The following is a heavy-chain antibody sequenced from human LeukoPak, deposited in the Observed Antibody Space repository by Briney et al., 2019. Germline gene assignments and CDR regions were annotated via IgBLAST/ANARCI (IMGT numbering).Heavy chain of an antibody. V-gene: IGHV1-46*01. D-gene: IGHD6-6*01. CDR1: GYTFTSYY. J-gene: IGHJ4*02. CDR2: INPSGGST. Sequence: ASVKVSCKASGYTFTSYYMHWVQQAPGQGLEWMGIINPSGGSTSYAQKFQGGVTMTRDTSTSTVYMELSSLRSEDTAVYYCARGPSIAARPGGPRDYWGQGTLVTVSS. CDR3: ARGPSIAARPGGPRDY.